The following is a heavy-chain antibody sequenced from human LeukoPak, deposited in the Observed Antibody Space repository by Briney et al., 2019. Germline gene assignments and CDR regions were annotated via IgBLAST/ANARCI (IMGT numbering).Heavy chain of an antibody. CDR2: IKQDGSEI. CDR3: ARSRYSSGWHDY. J-gene: IGHJ4*02. CDR1: GFNFNSYW. Sequence: GGSLRLSCAASGFNFNSYWMSWVRQAPGKGLECVAIIKQDGSEISFVDSVKGRFTISRDNAKSSLYLQMNSLRGEDTAVYYCARSRYSSGWHDYWGQGTLVTVSS. V-gene: IGHV3-7*02. D-gene: IGHD6-19*01.